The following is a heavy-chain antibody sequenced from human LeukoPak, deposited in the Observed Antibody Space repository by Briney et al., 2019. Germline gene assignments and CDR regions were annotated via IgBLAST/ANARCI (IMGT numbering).Heavy chain of an antibody. J-gene: IGHJ4*02. CDR2: SRNKVNSYTT. CDR3: TRASLSGSYFFY. Sequence: GGSLRLSCAASGFSFSDHYMDWVRQTPGKGLEWVGRSRNKVNSYTTEYAASVKGRFIISRDDSKNSLFLQMNSLKTDDTAVYYCTRASLSGSYFFYWGQGALVTVSS. D-gene: IGHD1-26*01. V-gene: IGHV3-72*01. CDR1: GFSFSDHY.